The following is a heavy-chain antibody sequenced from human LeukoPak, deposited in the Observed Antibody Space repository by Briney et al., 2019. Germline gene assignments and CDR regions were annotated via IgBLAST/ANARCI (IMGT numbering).Heavy chain of an antibody. CDR1: GGTFSSYA. V-gene: IGHV1-69*04. Sequence: SVTVSFKASGGTFSSYAISWVRQAPGQGLEWMGRIIPILGIANYAQKFQGRVTITADKSTSTAYMELSSLRSEDTAVYYCARGHVDTAMVTGFDYWGQGTLVTVSS. CDR2: IIPILGIA. J-gene: IGHJ4*02. D-gene: IGHD5-18*01. CDR3: ARGHVDTAMVTGFDY.